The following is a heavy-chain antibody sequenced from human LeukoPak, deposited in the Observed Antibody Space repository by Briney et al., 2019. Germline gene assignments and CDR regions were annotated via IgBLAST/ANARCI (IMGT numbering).Heavy chain of an antibody. V-gene: IGHV4-34*01. D-gene: IGHD6-13*01. J-gene: IGHJ3*02. Sequence: KPSETLSLTCAVYGRSFSGYYWSWIRQPPGKGLEWIGEINHSGSTNYNPSLKSRVTISVDTSKNQFSLKLSSVTAADTAVYYCARGGSSWYPSDAFDIWGQGTMVTVSS. CDR1: GRSFSGYY. CDR2: INHSGST. CDR3: ARGGSSWYPSDAFDI.